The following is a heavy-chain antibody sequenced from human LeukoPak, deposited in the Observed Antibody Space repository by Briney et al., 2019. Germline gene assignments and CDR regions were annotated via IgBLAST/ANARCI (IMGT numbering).Heavy chain of an antibody. Sequence: SETLSLTCTVSGGSINSYYWSWIRQPPGKGLEWIAYIYYSGSTSYNPSLKSRVTISVDTSKNQFSLKLNSVTAADTAMYYCARLFHPALSGNYPFDYWGQGTLVAVSS. CDR1: GGSINSYY. D-gene: IGHD1-26*01. J-gene: IGHJ4*02. V-gene: IGHV4-59*01. CDR2: IYYSGST. CDR3: ARLFHPALSGNYPFDY.